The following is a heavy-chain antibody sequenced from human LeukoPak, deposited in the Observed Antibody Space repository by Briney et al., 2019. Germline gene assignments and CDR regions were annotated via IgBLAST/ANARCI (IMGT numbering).Heavy chain of an antibody. D-gene: IGHD2-15*01. J-gene: IGHJ4*02. CDR2: SIPIFGAA. V-gene: IGHV1-69*01. Sequence: ASVKVSCKASGDTFSSYGLSWVRQAPGHPLKWMGGSIPIFGAADYPQKFQGRVTITADESASTACMELSSLRSEDTAVYYCARRMKGSGHFGVFDYWGQGTLVTVSS. CDR1: GDTFSSYG. CDR3: ARRMKGSGHFGVFDY.